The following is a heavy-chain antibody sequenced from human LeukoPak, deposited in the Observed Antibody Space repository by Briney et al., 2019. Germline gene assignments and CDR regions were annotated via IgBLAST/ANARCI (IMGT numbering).Heavy chain of an antibody. CDR2: ISAYNGNT. J-gene: IGHJ4*02. CDR3: ARRGYSYGQYYFDY. CDR1: VYTVTSYG. Sequence: GASVKVSCKASVYTVTSYGISWVRQAPGQGREWMGWISAYNGNTNYAQKLQGRVTMTTDTSTSTAYMELRSLRSDDTAVYYCARRGYSYGQYYFDYWGQGTLVTVSS. D-gene: IGHD5-18*01. V-gene: IGHV1-18*01.